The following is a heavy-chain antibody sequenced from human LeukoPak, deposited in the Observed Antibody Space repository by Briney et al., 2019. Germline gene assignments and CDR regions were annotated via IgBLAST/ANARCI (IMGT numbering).Heavy chain of an antibody. D-gene: IGHD6-13*01. Sequence: ASVKVSCKASGDTFTNYIIHWVRQAPGQRLEWMGWINPGNGNTKYSRNFQGRVTITTDTSASTAYMELSSLRFEDTAVYYCARDIDRVFNWFDPWGQGTQVTVSS. CDR1: GDTFTNYI. J-gene: IGHJ5*02. V-gene: IGHV1-3*01. CDR3: ARDIDRVFNWFDP. CDR2: INPGNGNT.